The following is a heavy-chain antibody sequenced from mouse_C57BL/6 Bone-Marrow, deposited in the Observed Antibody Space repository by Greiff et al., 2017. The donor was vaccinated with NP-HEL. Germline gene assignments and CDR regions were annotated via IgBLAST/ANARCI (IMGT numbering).Heavy chain of an antibody. Sequence: VQLQQSGPVLVKPGASVKMSCKASGYTFTDYCMNWVKQSPGKSLEWIGVINPCSGGTSYNQKFKGKATLTVDKSSSTAYMELNSLTSEDSAVYYCADCYGGSGYFDVWGTGTTVTVSS. J-gene: IGHJ1*03. V-gene: IGHV1-19*01. CDR1: GYTFTDYC. D-gene: IGHD1-1*01. CDR3: ADCYGGSGYFDV. CDR2: INPCSGGT.